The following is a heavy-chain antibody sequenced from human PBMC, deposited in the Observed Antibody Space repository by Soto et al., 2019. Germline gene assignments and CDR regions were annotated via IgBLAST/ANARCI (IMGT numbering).Heavy chain of an antibody. CDR3: VTSTKDLTDHYYLHGMDV. D-gene: IGHD3-10*01. Sequence: EVQLVESGGGLAKPGGSLRLSCAASGFTISNAWMNWVRQGPGKGLEWVGRIKSKSDGGTTDYAAPVKGRFTISRDDSRNTLYLQMSSLKTEDTALYYCVTSTKDLTDHYYLHGMDVWGQGTTVTVSS. J-gene: IGHJ6*02. CDR1: GFTISNAW. CDR2: IKSKSDGGTT. V-gene: IGHV3-15*07.